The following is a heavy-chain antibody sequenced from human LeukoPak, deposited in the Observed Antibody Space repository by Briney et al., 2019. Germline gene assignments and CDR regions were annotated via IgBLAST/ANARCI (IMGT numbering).Heavy chain of an antibody. CDR3: ARIVVVTATSVYFDY. CDR2: IYYSVST. CDR1: GGSISSGGYY. J-gene: IGHJ4*02. D-gene: IGHD2-21*02. V-gene: IGHV4-31*03. Sequence: SETLSLTCTVSGGSISSGGYYWSWIRQHPGKGLEWIGYIYYSVSTYYNPSLKSRVTISVDTSKNQFSLKLSSVTAADTAVYYCARIVVVTATSVYFDYWGQGTLVTVSS.